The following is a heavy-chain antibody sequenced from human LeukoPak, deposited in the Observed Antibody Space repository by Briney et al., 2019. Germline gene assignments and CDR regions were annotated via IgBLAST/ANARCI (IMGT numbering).Heavy chain of an antibody. CDR2: IIPIFGTA. J-gene: IGHJ4*02. CDR1: GGTFSSYA. Sequence: EASVKVSCTASGGTFSSYAISWVRQAPGQGLEWMGGIIPIFGTANYAQKFQGRVTITADESTSTAYMELSSLRSEDTAVYYCARAPPTHLGLYHFDYWGQGTLVTVSS. V-gene: IGHV1-69*13. D-gene: IGHD7-27*01. CDR3: ARAPPTHLGLYHFDY.